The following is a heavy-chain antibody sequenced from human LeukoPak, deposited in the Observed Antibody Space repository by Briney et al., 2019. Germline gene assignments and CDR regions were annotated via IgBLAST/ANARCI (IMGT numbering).Heavy chain of an antibody. V-gene: IGHV1-69*04. CDR2: IIPILGIA. CDR1: GGTFSSYA. D-gene: IGHD3-22*01. CDR3: ARDSSEQYYYDSSGYYRGNWFDP. Sequence: ASVKVSCKASGGTFSSYAISWVRQAPGQGLEWMGRIIPILGIANYAQKFQGRGTITADKSTSTAYMELSSLRSEDTAVYYCARDSSEQYYYDSSGYYRGNWFDPWGQGTLVTVSS. J-gene: IGHJ5*02.